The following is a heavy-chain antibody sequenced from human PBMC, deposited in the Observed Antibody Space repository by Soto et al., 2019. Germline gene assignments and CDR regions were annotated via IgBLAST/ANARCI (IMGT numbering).Heavy chain of an antibody. CDR3: ARGPGYCSGWYYYGMDV. CDR2: INPSGST. D-gene: IGHD3-10*01. Sequence: QVQLQQWGAGLLKPSETLSLTCAVYGGSFSGYYWSWIRQPPGKGLEWIGEINPSGSTNYNPSLKSRVTISVDTSKNQFTLKLSSVTAADTAVYYCARGPGYCSGWYYYGMDVWGQVTTVTVSS. J-gene: IGHJ6*02. V-gene: IGHV4-34*01. CDR1: GGSFSGYY.